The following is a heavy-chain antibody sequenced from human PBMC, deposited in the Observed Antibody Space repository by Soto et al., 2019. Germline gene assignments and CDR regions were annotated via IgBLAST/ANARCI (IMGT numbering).Heavy chain of an antibody. V-gene: IGHV4-30-4*01. CDR2: IYYSGSV. Sequence: QVQLQESGPGLVTPSQTLSLTCRVSGDSIMGADYFWNWLRQSPGEGLEWIGYIYYSGSVLYGPSFESRVSLSIDTSNNLFSLNLRSVSAADTAIYYCARMSPGASRPFDFWGQGTRVTVSP. CDR3: ARMSPGASRPFDF. J-gene: IGHJ4*02. D-gene: IGHD1-1*01. CDR1: GDSIMGADYF.